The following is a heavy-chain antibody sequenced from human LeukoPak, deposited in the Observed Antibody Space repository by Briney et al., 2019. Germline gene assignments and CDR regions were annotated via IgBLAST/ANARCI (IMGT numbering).Heavy chain of an antibody. CDR2: IYSDNT. J-gene: IGHJ4*02. CDR1: GFTVSSNS. D-gene: IGHD5-12*01. CDR3: ARGPSGYHNT. Sequence: GGSLRLSCTVSGFTVSSNSMSWVRQAPGKGLEWVSFIYSDNTHYADSVKGRFTISRDNSKNTLCLQMNSLRAEDTAVYYCARGPSGYHNTGGQGTLVTVSS. V-gene: IGHV3-66*03.